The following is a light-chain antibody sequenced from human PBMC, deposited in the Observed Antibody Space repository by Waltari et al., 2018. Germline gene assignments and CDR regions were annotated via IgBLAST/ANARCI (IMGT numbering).Light chain of an antibody. J-gene: IGKJ4*01. CDR1: QTINKY. CDR2: VIS. V-gene: IGKV1-39*01. Sequence: DIQMTQSPSSLSASVGDRVTITCRASQTINKYLNWYQKKPGRAPKVLISVISYLHTGVPSRFSGSRSGTDFTLTISSLQPEDFATYYCQQSDSLPLTFGGGTKVEIK. CDR3: QQSDSLPLT.